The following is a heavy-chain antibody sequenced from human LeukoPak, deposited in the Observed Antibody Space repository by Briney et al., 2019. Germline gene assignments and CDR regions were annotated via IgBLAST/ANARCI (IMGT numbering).Heavy chain of an antibody. J-gene: IGHJ3*02. D-gene: IGHD2-2*01. CDR2: IYYSGST. CDR3: ARDNTLGYCSSTSCPHPGGAFDI. Sequence: SETLSLTCTVSGGSISSYYWSWIRQPPGKGLEWIGYIYYSGSTNYNPSLKSRVTISVDTSKNQFSLKLSSVTAADTAVYYCARDNTLGYCSSTSCPHPGGAFDIWGQGTMVTVSS. CDR1: GGSISSYY. V-gene: IGHV4-59*01.